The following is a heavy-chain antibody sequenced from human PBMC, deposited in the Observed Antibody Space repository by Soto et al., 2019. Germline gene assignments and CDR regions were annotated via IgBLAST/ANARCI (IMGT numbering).Heavy chain of an antibody. CDR2: ISAYNGNT. Sequence: ASVKVSCKASGGTFSSYAMHWVRQAPGQRLEWMGWISAYNGNTNYAQKLQGRVTMTTDTSTSTAYMELRSLRSDDTAVYYCAREGAYDFWSGYRHYYYYYGMDVWGQGTTVTVS. J-gene: IGHJ6*02. CDR3: AREGAYDFWSGYRHYYYYYGMDV. D-gene: IGHD3-3*01. CDR1: GGTFSSYA. V-gene: IGHV1-18*01.